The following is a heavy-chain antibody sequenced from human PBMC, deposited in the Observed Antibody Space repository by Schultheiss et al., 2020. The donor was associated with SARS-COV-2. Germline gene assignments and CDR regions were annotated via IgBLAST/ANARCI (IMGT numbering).Heavy chain of an antibody. J-gene: IGHJ6*02. CDR2: ISDSGGAT. V-gene: IGHV3-23*01. Sequence: GGSLRLSCVASGFTFSSYAMSWVRQPPGKGLEWVSVISDSGGATYYADSVKGRFTISRDNAKNSLYLQMNSLRAEDTAVYYCARDRATIFGVVNPWHYYYGMDVWGQGTTVTVSS. CDR1: GFTFSSYA. D-gene: IGHD3-3*01. CDR3: ARDRATIFGVVNPWHYYYGMDV.